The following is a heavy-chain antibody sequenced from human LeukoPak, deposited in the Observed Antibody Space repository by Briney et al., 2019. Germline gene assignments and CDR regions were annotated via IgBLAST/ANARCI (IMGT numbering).Heavy chain of an antibody. CDR3: ARDFAGDAFDI. CDR2: ISSSSSTI. J-gene: IGHJ3*02. Sequence: GGSLRHSCAASGFTFSSYSMNWVRQAPGKGLEWVSYISSSSSTIYYAASVKGRFTISRDNAKNSPYLQMNRLRAEDTAVYYCARDFAGDAFDIWGEGTMVTVSS. V-gene: IGHV3-48*01. CDR1: GFTFSSYS.